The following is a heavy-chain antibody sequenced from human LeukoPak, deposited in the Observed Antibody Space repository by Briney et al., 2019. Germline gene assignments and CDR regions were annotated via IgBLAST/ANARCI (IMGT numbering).Heavy chain of an antibody. V-gene: IGHV1-69*13. Sequence: SVKVSCKASGGTFSSYAISWVRQAPGQGLDWLGGIIPIFGTANYAQKFQGRVTITADESTSTAYMELSSLRSEDTAVYYCARDLAVAGFLDYWGQGTLVTVSS. CDR2: IIPIFGTA. J-gene: IGHJ4*02. CDR3: ARDLAVAGFLDY. D-gene: IGHD6-19*01. CDR1: GGTFSSYA.